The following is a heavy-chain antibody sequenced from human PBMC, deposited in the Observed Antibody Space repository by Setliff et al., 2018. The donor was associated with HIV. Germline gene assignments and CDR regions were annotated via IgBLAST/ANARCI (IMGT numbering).Heavy chain of an antibody. V-gene: IGHV3-48*03. J-gene: IGHJ4*02. CDR2: ISSSGSTI. Sequence: GGSLRLSCAASGFTFSSYEMNWVRQAPGKGLEWVSYISSSGSTIYYADSVKGRFTISRDNAKNSLYLQMNSLRAEDTAVYYCARESRLGIAVAGGTDYWGQGTLVT. CDR3: ARESRLGIAVAGGTDY. D-gene: IGHD6-19*01. CDR1: GFTFSSYE.